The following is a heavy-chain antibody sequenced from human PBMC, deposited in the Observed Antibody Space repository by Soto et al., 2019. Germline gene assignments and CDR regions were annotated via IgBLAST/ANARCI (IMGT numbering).Heavy chain of an antibody. V-gene: IGHV1-46*03. CDR3: ARDSTMVTQPPEPHMDV. CDR2: INPSGGST. D-gene: IGHD3-10*01. CDR1: GYTFTSYY. J-gene: IGHJ6*03. Sequence: QVQLVQSGAEVKKPGASVKVSCKASGYTFTSYYMHWVRQAPGQGLEWMGIINPSGGSTSYAQKFQGRVTMTRDTSTSTVYMELSSLRSEDTAVYYCARDSTMVTQPPEPHMDVWGKGTTVTVSS.